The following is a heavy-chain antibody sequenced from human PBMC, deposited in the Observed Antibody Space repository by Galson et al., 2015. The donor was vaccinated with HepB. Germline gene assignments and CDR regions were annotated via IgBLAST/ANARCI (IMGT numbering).Heavy chain of an antibody. CDR3: AREWATEHPLFDY. D-gene: IGHD5-12*01. J-gene: IGHJ4*02. V-gene: IGHV3-48*04. CDR1: GFTFSSYS. CDR2: ISSSSSTI. Sequence: SLRLSCAASGFTFSSYSMNWVRQAPGKGPEWVSYISSSSSTIYYADSVKGRFTISRDNAKNSLYLQMNSLRAEDTAVYYCAREWATEHPLFDYWGQGTLVTVSS.